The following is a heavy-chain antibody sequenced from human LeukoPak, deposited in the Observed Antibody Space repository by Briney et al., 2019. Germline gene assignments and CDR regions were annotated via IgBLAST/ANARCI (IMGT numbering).Heavy chain of an antibody. D-gene: IGHD2-2*01. J-gene: IGHJ6*03. CDR1: GYTFTSYG. Sequence: ASVKVSCKASGYTFTSYGISWVRQAPGQGLEWMGWISAYNGNTNYAQKLQGRVTMTTDTSTSTAYMELRSLRSDDTAVYYCARDHLRYSSSTSCYTPLQMEGYYMDVWGKGTTVTVSS. CDR3: ARDHLRYSSSTSCYTPLQMEGYYMDV. CDR2: ISAYNGNT. V-gene: IGHV1-18*01.